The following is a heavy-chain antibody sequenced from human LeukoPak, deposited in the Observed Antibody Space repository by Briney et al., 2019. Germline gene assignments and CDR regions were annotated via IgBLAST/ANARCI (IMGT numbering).Heavy chain of an antibody. J-gene: IGHJ5*01. CDR2: FRGSDGVI. CDR1: GFTFSDHY. CDR3: VRDWDHYDFDS. V-gene: IGHV3-11*04. Sequence: GGSLRLSCVVSGFTFSDHYMDWVRQAPGKGLEWVAYFRGSDGVIWYADSVKGRFTISGDIDKNLLFLQMHSLRAEDTALFYCVRDWDHYDFDSWGQGTLVTVSS. D-gene: IGHD3-3*01.